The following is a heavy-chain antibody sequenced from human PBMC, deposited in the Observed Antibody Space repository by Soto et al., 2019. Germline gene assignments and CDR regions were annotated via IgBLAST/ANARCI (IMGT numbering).Heavy chain of an antibody. J-gene: IGHJ3*02. CDR1: GYSFTDYW. CDR3: ARRINTIFGVVIIPDDAFDI. V-gene: IGHV5-51*01. D-gene: IGHD3-3*01. CDR2: IYPGDSDT. Sequence: PGESLKISCKGSGYSFTDYWIGWVRQMPGEGLEWVGLIYPGDSDTRYSPSFQGQATISADKSISTAYLQWSSLKASDTAMYYCARRINTIFGVVIIPDDAFDIWGQGTMVTVSS.